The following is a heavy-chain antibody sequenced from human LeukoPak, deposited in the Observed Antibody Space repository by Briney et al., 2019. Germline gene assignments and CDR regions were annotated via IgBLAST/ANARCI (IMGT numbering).Heavy chain of an antibody. CDR2: IFYSGST. V-gene: IGHV4-30-4*08. D-gene: IGHD5-24*01. J-gene: IGHJ4*02. CDR3: VREMAIFSRGPFDY. CDR1: GGSISSNDYY. Sequence: PSETLSLTCTVSGGSISSNDYYWTWIRQPPGKGLEWIGYIFYSGSTYYNPSLKSRVTISVDTSKNQSSLRLNSVTVADTAVYYCVREMAIFSRGPFDYWGQGTLVTVSS.